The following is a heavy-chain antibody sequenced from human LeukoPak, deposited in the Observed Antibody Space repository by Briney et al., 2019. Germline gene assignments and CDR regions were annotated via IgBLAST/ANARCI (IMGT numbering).Heavy chain of an antibody. CDR2: IKQDGSEK. CDR1: GFTFSSYW. Sequence: GGSLRLSCAASGFTFSSYWMSWIRQAPGKGREWAANIKQDGSEKYYVYSVKGRFTISRDNAKNSLYLQMNSLRAEDTAVYYFARDRGYDFWSGYYWYYYYYMDVWGKGTTVTVSS. V-gene: IGHV3-7*01. D-gene: IGHD3-3*01. J-gene: IGHJ6*03. CDR3: ARDRGYDFWSGYYWYYYYYMDV.